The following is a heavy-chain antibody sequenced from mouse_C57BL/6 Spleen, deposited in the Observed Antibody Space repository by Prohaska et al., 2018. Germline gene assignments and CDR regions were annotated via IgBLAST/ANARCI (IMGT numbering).Heavy chain of an antibody. V-gene: IGHV3-6*01. J-gene: IGHJ2*01. CDR3: EREEYCGSSDY. CDR2: ISYDGSN. Sequence: DVQLQDSGPGLVKPSQSLSLTCSFTGYSITSGYYWNWIRQFPRNKLEWMGYISYDGSNNYNPSLKNRISITRDTSKNQCFMKLNSVTTEDTATYYCEREEYCGSSDYGGQGTTPTVPS. CDR1: GYSITSGYY. D-gene: IGHD1-1*01.